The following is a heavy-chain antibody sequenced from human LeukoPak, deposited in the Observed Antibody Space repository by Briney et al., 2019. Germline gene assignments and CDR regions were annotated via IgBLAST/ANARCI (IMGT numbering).Heavy chain of an antibody. CDR1: GYTFTSYY. J-gene: IGHJ3*02. D-gene: IGHD5-12*01. CDR2: INPSGGST. Sequence: ASVKVSCKASGYTFTSYYMHWVRQAPGQGLEWMGIINPSGGSTSYAQKFQGRVTMTRDTSTSTVYMELSSLRSEDTAVYYCAGIVATNDAFDIWGQGTMVTVSS. V-gene: IGHV1-46*03. CDR3: AGIVATNDAFDI.